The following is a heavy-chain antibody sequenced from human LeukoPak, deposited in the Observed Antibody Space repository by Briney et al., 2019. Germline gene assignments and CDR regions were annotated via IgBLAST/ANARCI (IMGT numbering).Heavy chain of an antibody. V-gene: IGHV3-21*01. CDR1: GFPFRSYC. Sequence: TGGGLGLSFAGSGFPFRSYCMNWVRQAPGKGLELVLSISCSSSYISYADSVKGRFTISRDNAKNSMYLQMNSLRAEDTAVYYCARDHCSSTICYTLVVYWGEGTLVTVSS. CDR3: ARDHCSSTICYTLVVY. D-gene: IGHD2-2*02. CDR2: ISCSSSYI. J-gene: IGHJ4*02.